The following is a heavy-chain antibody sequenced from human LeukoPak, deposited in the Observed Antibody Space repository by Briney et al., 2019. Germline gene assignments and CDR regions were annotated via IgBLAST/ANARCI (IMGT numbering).Heavy chain of an antibody. Sequence: ASVKVSCKASGYTFTGYYMHWVRQAPGQGLEWMGWINPNSGGTNYAQKFQGRVTMTRDTSISTAYMELSRLRSDDTAVYYCARILRYFDWLDNWFDPWGQGTLVTASS. D-gene: IGHD3-9*01. CDR3: ARILRYFDWLDNWFDP. CDR2: INPNSGGT. CDR1: GYTFTGYY. J-gene: IGHJ5*02. V-gene: IGHV1-2*02.